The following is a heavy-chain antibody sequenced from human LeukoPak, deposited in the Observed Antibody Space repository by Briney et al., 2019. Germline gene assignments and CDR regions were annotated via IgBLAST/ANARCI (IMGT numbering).Heavy chain of an antibody. CDR1: GFTFSSYG. Sequence: GGSLRLSYAASGFTFSSYGMHWVRQAPGKGLEWVAVISYDGSNKYYADSVKGRFTISRDNSKNTLYLQMSSLRAEDTAVYYCAKPVPDIVVVVAAPLTEWGQGTLVTVSS. CDR2: ISYDGSNK. D-gene: IGHD2-15*01. V-gene: IGHV3-30*18. CDR3: AKPVPDIVVVVAAPLTE. J-gene: IGHJ4*02.